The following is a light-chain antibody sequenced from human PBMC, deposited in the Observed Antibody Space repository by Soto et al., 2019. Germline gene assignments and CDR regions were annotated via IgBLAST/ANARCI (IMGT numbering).Light chain of an antibody. Sequence: EIVLTQSPATLSLSPGERATLSCRASQTVSSHLAWYQQKPGQAPRLLVYDASDRATGIPARFSGSGSGTDFTLTISSLEPEDFAVYYCQQRGTFGQGTRLEIK. CDR3: QQRGT. CDR2: DAS. CDR1: QTVSSH. J-gene: IGKJ5*01. V-gene: IGKV3-11*01.